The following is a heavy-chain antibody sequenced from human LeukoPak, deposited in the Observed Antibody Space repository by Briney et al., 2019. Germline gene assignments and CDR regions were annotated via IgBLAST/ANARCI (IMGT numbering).Heavy chain of an antibody. V-gene: IGHV3-33*01. CDR2: IWYDGSNK. CDR1: GMTFSSYG. Sequence: GGSLRLSCAASGMTFSSYGMHWVRQAPGKGLEWVALIWYDGSNKYYADSVKGRSTISRDNSKNLLNLQMNSLRAEDTAVYYCARDYGSGMDVWGQGTTVTVSS. D-gene: IGHD3-10*01. J-gene: IGHJ6*02. CDR3: ARDYGSGMDV.